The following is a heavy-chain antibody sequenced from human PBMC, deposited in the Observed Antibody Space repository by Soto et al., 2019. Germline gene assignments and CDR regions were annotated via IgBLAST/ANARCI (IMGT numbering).Heavy chain of an antibody. CDR1: GGSISSGGNY. J-gene: IGHJ5*02. Sequence: SETLSLTCTVSGGSISSGGNYWSWIRQNPGKGLEWIGYIYYSGSTYYNPSLKSRVTISVDTSKNQFSLKLSSVTAADTAVYYCARTTPGIAAAGAINWFDPWGQGTLVTVSS. CDR2: IYYSGST. V-gene: IGHV4-31*03. D-gene: IGHD6-13*01. CDR3: ARTTPGIAAAGAINWFDP.